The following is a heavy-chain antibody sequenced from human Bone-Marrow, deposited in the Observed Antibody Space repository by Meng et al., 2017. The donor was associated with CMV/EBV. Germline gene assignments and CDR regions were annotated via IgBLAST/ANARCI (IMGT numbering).Heavy chain of an antibody. CDR2: ISGSGDNT. J-gene: IGHJ4*02. V-gene: IGHV3-23*01. CDR3: AKGDYYDSSGYYPFDY. D-gene: IGHD3-22*01. Sequence: GGSLRLSCAASGFTFRYYGMSWVRQAPGKGLEWVSGISGSGDNTYCADSVKGRFTISRDNSKNTLYLQMNSLRAEDTAVYYCAKGDYYDSSGYYPFDYWGQGTLVTVSS. CDR1: GFTFRYYG.